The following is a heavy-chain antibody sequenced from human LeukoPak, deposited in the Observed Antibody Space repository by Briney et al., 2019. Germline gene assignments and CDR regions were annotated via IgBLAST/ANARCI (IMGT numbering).Heavy chain of an antibody. CDR1: GFTFSSYA. J-gene: IGHJ4*02. CDR2: ISGSGGST. CDR3: AKDMNSAIVVNLSFGVVSLDY. Sequence: PGGSLRLSCAASGFTFSSYAMSWVRQAPGEGLEWVSAISGSGGSTYYADSVKGRFTISRDNSKNTLYLQMNSLRAEDTAVYYCAKDMNSAIVVNLSFGVVSLDYWGQGTLVTVSS. D-gene: IGHD3-3*01. V-gene: IGHV3-23*01.